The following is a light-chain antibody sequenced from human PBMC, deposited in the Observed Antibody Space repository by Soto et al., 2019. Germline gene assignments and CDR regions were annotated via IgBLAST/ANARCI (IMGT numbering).Light chain of an antibody. Sequence: IRMTQSPSSLSASIGDRVTFTCRASHRLNTYLAWYQQKPGKAPKLLIYGPSTLQSGVPSRFSGSGSGTDFTLLISSLQSEDFATYYCQQYFSYPYTFGQGTKLEIK. V-gene: IGKV1-8*01. J-gene: IGKJ2*01. CDR2: GPS. CDR1: HRLNTY. CDR3: QQYFSYPYT.